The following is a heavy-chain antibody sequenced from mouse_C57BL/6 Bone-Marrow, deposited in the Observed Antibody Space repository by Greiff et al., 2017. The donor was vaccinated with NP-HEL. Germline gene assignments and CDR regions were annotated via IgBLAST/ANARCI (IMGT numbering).Heavy chain of an antibody. CDR3: ARSDWEGSWFAY. V-gene: IGHV1-15*01. CDR2: IDPETGGT. Sequence: VQLQQSGAELVRPGASVTLSCKASGYTFTDYEMHWVKQTPVHGLEWIGAIDPETGGTAYNQKFKGKATLTADKSSSTAYMQLSSLTSEDSAVYFCARSDWEGSWFAYWGQGTLVTVSA. J-gene: IGHJ3*01. CDR1: GYTFTDYE. D-gene: IGHD4-1*01.